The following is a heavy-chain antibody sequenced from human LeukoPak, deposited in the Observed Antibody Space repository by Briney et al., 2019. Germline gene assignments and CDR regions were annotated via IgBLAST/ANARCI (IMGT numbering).Heavy chain of an antibody. J-gene: IGHJ4*02. CDR1: GFTFSSYA. CDR2: ISSSGSTI. CDR3: ARGKWLQPFDY. Sequence: AGGSLRLSCAGSGFTFSSYAMSWVRQAPGKGLEWVSYISSSGSTIYYADSVKGRFTISRDNAKNSLYLQMNSLRAEDTAVYYCARGKWLQPFDYWGQGTLVTVSS. D-gene: IGHD5-24*01. V-gene: IGHV3-48*04.